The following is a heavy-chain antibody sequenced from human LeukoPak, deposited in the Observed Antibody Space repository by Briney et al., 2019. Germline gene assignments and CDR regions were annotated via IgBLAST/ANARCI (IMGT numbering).Heavy chain of an antibody. J-gene: IGHJ4*02. CDR1: GGSISSYY. Sequence: SETLSLTCTVSGGSISSYYWSWIRQPPGKGLEWIGYIYYSGSTNYNPSLKSRVTISVDTSKNQFSLKLSSVTAADTAVYYCATGRDGYNPTPFDYWGQGTLVTVS. CDR3: ATGRDGYNPTPFDY. CDR2: IYYSGST. D-gene: IGHD5-24*01. V-gene: IGHV4-59*01.